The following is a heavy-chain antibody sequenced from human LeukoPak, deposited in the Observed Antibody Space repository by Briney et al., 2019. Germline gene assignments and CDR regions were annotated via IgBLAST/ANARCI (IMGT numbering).Heavy chain of an antibody. J-gene: IGHJ4*02. CDR1: GFTFSNYA. CDR3: ARGSGVWGSYRYTVDY. CDR2: ISYDGSNK. Sequence: GRSLRLSCAASGFTFSNYAMHWVRQAPGKGLEWVAVISYDGSNKYYADSVKGRFTISRDNSKNTLYLQMNSLRAEDTAVYYCARGSGVWGSYRYTVDYWGQGTLVTVSS. V-gene: IGHV3-30-3*01. D-gene: IGHD3-16*02.